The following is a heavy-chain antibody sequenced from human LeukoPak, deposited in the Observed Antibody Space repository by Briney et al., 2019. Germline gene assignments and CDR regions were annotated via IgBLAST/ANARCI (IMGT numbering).Heavy chain of an antibody. Sequence: SETLSLTCTVSGGSISSYYWSWIRQPAGKGLEWIGRIYTSGSTNYNPSLKSRVTMSVDTSKNQFSLKLSSVTAADTAVYYCARAQAGTGTYYYYMDVWGKGTTVTVSS. J-gene: IGHJ6*03. CDR3: ARAQAGTGTYYYYMDV. CDR1: GGSISSYY. V-gene: IGHV4-4*07. D-gene: IGHD6-13*01. CDR2: IYTSGST.